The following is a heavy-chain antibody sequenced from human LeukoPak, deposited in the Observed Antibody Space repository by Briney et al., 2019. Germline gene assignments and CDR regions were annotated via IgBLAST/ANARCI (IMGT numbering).Heavy chain of an antibody. D-gene: IGHD6-19*01. Sequence: PSETLSLTCAVSGGSISSSNWWSWVRQPPGKGLEWIGEIYHSGSSNYHPSLKSRVTISVDKSKNQFSLKLSSVTAADTAVYYCARDSGSSGWYLAFDIWGQGTMVTVSS. V-gene: IGHV4-4*02. CDR3: ARDSGSSGWYLAFDI. CDR1: GGSISSSNW. J-gene: IGHJ3*02. CDR2: IYHSGSS.